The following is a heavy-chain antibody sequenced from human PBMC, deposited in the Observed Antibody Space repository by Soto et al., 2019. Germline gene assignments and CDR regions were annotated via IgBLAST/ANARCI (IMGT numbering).Heavy chain of an antibody. CDR1: GFTFSSYA. Sequence: VGSLRLSCAASGFTFSSYAMSWVRQAPGKGLEWVSAISGSGGSTHYADSVKGRFTISRDNSKNTLYLQMNSLRAEDTAVYYCATTMAPYGDYANDYWGQGTRVTISS. D-gene: IGHD4-17*01. CDR3: ATTMAPYGDYANDY. CDR2: ISGSGGST. V-gene: IGHV3-23*01. J-gene: IGHJ4*02.